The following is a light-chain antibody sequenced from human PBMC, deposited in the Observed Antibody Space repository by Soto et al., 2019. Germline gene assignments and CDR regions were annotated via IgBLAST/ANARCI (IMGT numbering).Light chain of an antibody. CDR2: DAS. CDR3: QQYNNHST. CDR1: QNIRNW. J-gene: IGKJ5*01. Sequence: IQVTQSPTSLSASVGYIFPITCRASQNIRNWLARYQQKPGKAPNPLIYDASSLKSGVPARLSGSGSGTEFTLTISSLKPDDFATYYCQQYNNHSTFGHGTRLEIK. V-gene: IGKV1-5*01.